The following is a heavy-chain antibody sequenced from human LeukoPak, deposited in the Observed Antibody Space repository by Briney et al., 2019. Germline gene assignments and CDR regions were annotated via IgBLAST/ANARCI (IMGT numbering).Heavy chain of an antibody. Sequence: ASVKVSCKASGYTFTSYGINWVRQAPGQGLEWMGRIIPILGIPNYTQKFQGRVTITADKSTSTAYMELSSLRSEDTAVFYCARDLYSSGDYYFDYWGQGTLVTVSS. V-gene: IGHV1-69*04. CDR3: ARDLYSSGDYYFDY. D-gene: IGHD6-19*01. CDR1: GYTFTSYG. J-gene: IGHJ4*02. CDR2: IIPILGIP.